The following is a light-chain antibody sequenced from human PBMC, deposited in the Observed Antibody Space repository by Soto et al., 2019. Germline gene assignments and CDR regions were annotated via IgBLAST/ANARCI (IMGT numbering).Light chain of an antibody. J-gene: IGLJ2*01. CDR2: DVS. CDR1: TSEIGGYNY. CDR3: SSYTSGSTDVV. V-gene: IGLV2-14*01. Sequence: QSVLTQPASVSGSPGQLITISCTGTTSEIGGYNYVSWYQQHPGTAHKLMIYDVSNRPSGVSNRFSGSKSGNTASLTISVRQGEDEAGYYWSSYTSGSTDVVFGGGTHLIVL.